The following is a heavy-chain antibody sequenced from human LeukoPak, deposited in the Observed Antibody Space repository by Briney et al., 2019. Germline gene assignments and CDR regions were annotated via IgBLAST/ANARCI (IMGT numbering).Heavy chain of an antibody. CDR3: ARDKECLDY. CDR2: ISGSGGST. D-gene: IGHD5/OR15-5a*01. V-gene: IGHV3-23*01. Sequence: PGGSLTLSCAASGFTFSIYAMSWVRQAPGKGLEWVSSISGSGGSTYYADSVKGRFNISRDNSKNTQYLQMNSLRAEDTAVYYCARDKECLDYWGQGTLVTVSS. J-gene: IGHJ4*02. CDR1: GFTFSIYA.